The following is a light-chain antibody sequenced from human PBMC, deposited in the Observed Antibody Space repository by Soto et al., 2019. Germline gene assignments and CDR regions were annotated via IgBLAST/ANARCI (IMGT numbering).Light chain of an antibody. Sequence: QSVLTQPPSASGTPGQTVTISCSGSSSNIGSHVVYWYQQLAGTAPKLLMYNNNQRPSGVPDRLSGSKSGTSASLVISGLQSEDEADYYCAVWDDSLDGWVFGGGTKLTVL. CDR1: SSNIGSHV. CDR2: NNN. J-gene: IGLJ3*02. V-gene: IGLV1-44*01. CDR3: AVWDDSLDGWV.